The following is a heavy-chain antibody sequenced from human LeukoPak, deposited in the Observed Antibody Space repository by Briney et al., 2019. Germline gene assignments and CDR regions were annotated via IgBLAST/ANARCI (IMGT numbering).Heavy chain of an antibody. V-gene: IGHV4-30-4*07. Sequence: SETLSLTCAVSGGSISSGGYSWSWIRQPPGKGLEWIGYIYYSGSTYYNPSLKSRVTISVDTSKNQFSLKLSSVTAADTAVYYCARGRLNYYDSSGYLDYWGQGTLVTVSS. CDR2: IYYSGST. CDR3: ARGRLNYYDSSGYLDY. CDR1: GGSISSGGYS. J-gene: IGHJ4*02. D-gene: IGHD3-22*01.